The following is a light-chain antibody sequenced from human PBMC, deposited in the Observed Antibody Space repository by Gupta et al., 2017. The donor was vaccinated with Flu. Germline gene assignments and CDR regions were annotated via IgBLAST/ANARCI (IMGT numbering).Light chain of an antibody. V-gene: IGLV2-14*01. J-gene: IGLJ3*02. CDR2: EVS. CDR3: SSYTTTSTLV. CDR1: NSDVGDYNY. Sequence: SITISCTGSNSDVGDYNYVSWYQQRPGKVPKLMIYEVSNRPSGVSNRFSGSKSGNTASMTISVIQAEDEADYYCSSYTTTSTLVFGGGTKLTVL.